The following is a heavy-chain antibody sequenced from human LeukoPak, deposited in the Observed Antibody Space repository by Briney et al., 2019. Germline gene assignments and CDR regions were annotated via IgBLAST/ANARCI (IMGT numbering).Heavy chain of an antibody. CDR3: ARNGYYYDSSGYSAVDY. CDR1: GYTFTSYD. V-gene: IGHV1-2*06. D-gene: IGHD3-22*01. CDR2: INPNSGGT. Sequence: ASVKVSCKASGYTFTSYDINWVRQAPGQGLEWMGRINPNSGGTNYAQKFQGRVTMTRDTSISTAYMELSRLRSDDTAVYYCARNGYYYDSSGYSAVDYWGQGTLVTVSS. J-gene: IGHJ4*02.